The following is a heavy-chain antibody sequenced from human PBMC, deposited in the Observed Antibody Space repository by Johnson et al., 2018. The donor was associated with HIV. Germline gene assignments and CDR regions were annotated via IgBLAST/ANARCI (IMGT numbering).Heavy chain of an antibody. CDR3: ARDPFPRFYAFDI. CDR2: INWNGGST. J-gene: IGHJ3*02. V-gene: IGHV3-20*04. CDR1: GFTFDDYG. Sequence: VQVVESGGGVVRPGGSLRLSCAASGFTFDDYGMSWVRQAPGKGLEWVSGINWNGGSTGYADSVKGRFAISIDNSKNTLYLQMNSLRAEDTAVYYCARDPFPRFYAFDIWGQGTMVIVSS.